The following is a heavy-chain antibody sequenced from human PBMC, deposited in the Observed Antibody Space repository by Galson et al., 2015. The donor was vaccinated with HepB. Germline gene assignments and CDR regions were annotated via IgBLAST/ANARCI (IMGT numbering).Heavy chain of an antibody. D-gene: IGHD6-6*01. CDR1: GYTFTSYD. CDR3: ARVSFGEKGYSSSSDYYYYMDV. J-gene: IGHJ6*03. CDR2: MNPNSGNT. V-gene: IGHV1-8*01. Sequence: SVKVSCKASGYTFTSYDINWVRQATGQGLEWMGWMNPNSGNTGYAQKFQGRVTMTRSTSISTAYMELSSLRSEDTAVYYCARVSFGEKGYSSSSDYYYYMDVWGKGTTVTVSS.